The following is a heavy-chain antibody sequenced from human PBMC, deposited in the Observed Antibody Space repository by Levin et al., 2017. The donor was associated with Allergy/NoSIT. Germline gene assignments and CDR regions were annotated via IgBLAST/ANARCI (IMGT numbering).Heavy chain of an antibody. CDR1: GFTFSDSA. J-gene: IGHJ4*02. V-gene: IGHV3-73*01. CDR3: IAIVRCTGFFEY. CDR2: IRSKANNYAT. Sequence: GESLKISCAASGFTFSDSAVHWVRQASGKGLEWVGRIRSKANNYATVSVVSVKGRFTMSRDDSENTAYLQMNSLKNEDTAGYSCIAIVRCTGFFEYWGQGTLVTVSS. D-gene: IGHD1-26*01.